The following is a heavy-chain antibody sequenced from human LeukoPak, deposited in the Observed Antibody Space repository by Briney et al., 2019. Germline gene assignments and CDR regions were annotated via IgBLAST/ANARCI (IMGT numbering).Heavy chain of an antibody. CDR1: GYTFNTYA. J-gene: IGHJ4*02. CDR3: AREFQRWLQPKFIDY. V-gene: IGHV1-2*02. D-gene: IGHD5-24*01. CDR2: INPNSGGT. Sequence: ASVKVSCKTSGYTFNTYAISWVRQAPGQGLEWMGWINPNSGGTNYAQKFQGRVTMTRDTSISTAYMELSRLRSDDTAVYYCAREFQRWLQPKFIDYWGQGTLVTVSS.